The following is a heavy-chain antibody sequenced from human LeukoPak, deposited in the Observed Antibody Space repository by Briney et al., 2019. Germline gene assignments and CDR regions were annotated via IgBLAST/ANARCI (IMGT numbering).Heavy chain of an antibody. J-gene: IGHJ5*01. V-gene: IGHV4-4*07. CDR3: ARVDCSGGSCDS. D-gene: IGHD2-15*01. Sequence: SETLSLTCTVSGGSISSYYWSWIRQPAGKGLEWIGRIYTSGSTNYSPSLKSRVTMSVDTSKNQFSLKLSSVTAADTAVYYCARVDCSGGSCDSWGQGTLVTVSS. CDR2: IYTSGST. CDR1: GGSISSYY.